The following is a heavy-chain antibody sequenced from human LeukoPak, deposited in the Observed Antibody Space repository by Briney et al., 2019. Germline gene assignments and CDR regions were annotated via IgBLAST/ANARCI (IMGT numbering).Heavy chain of an antibody. Sequence: SETLSLTCAVYGGSFSYYYWRWIRQPPAKGLEWIAEINHSGSSKYNPSLKSRGTISVDTSKNQFSLKLTSVTAADTAVYYCAAVPESYYTVYYFNYWGQGTLVTVSS. V-gene: IGHV4-34*01. CDR2: INHSGSS. CDR1: GGSFSYYY. J-gene: IGHJ4*02. D-gene: IGHD3-10*01. CDR3: AAVPESYYTVYYFNY.